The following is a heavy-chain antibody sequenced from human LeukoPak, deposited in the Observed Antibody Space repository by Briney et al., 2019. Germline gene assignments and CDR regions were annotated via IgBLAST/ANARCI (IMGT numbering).Heavy chain of an antibody. D-gene: IGHD3-9*01. Sequence: SETLSLTCTVSGGSISSSSYHWGWIRQPPGKGLEWIGTIYYGWSTYYNPYLKSRVTLSIDTSNNQFFLRLNSETAADTAVYYCASQRGKMRYVDFVALDDWGQGTSVTVSS. CDR3: ASQRGKMRYVDFVALDD. CDR2: IYYGWST. J-gene: IGHJ4*02. V-gene: IGHV4-39*01. CDR1: GGSISSSSYH.